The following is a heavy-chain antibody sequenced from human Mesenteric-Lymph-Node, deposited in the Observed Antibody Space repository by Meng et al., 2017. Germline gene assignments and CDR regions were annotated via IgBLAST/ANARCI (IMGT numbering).Heavy chain of an antibody. V-gene: IGHV1-8*03. CDR3: ASYRGYGH. CDR2: INPNSGNT. CDR1: GYTFTGYY. Sequence: ASVKVSCKASGYTFTGYYMHWVRQAPGQGLEWMGWINPNSGNTGYAQRFQGRVTITRNTSISTAYMELGSLRSDDRTVYYCASYRGYGHWGQGTLVTVSS. D-gene: IGHD5-12*01. J-gene: IGHJ4*02.